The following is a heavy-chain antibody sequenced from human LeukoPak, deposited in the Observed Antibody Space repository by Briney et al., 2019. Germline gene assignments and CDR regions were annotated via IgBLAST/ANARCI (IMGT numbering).Heavy chain of an antibody. Sequence: QSGGSLRLSCAGSGFRFSSYWMFWVRQAPGKGLEWVASIKEDGSQDYYVGSVEGRFTISRDNAKNLLYLQMNSLRVEDTAVYYCASFGSDWGQGTLVTVSS. V-gene: IGHV3-7*01. CDR3: ASFGSD. J-gene: IGHJ4*02. CDR1: GFRFSSYW. D-gene: IGHD1-26*01. CDR2: IKEDGSQD.